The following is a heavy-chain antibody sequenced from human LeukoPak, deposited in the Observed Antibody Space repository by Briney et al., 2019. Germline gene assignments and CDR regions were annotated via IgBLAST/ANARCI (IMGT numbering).Heavy chain of an antibody. CDR3: ARVRHDPVEYGYYMDV. V-gene: IGHV4-38-2*01. J-gene: IGHJ6*03. CDR1: GYSISSGYY. D-gene: IGHD3-3*01. Sequence: SETLSLTCAVSGYSISSGYYWGWIRQPPGKGLEWIGSIYHSGSTYYNPSLKSRVTISVDSSKNQLSLKVNSVTAADTGVYYCARVRHDPVEYGYYMDVWGKGTTVTVSS. CDR2: IYHSGST.